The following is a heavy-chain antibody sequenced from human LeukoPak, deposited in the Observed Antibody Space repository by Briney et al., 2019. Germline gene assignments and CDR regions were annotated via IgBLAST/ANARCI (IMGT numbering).Heavy chain of an antibody. V-gene: IGHV4-34*01. CDR2: INHSGST. D-gene: IGHD3-16*01. CDR1: GGSFSGYY. Sequence: PSETLSLTCAVYGGSFSGYYWSWIRQPPGKGLEWIGEINHSGSTNYNPSLKSRVTISVDTSKNQFSLKLSSVTAADTAVYYCARRPLDYVWGSHLDYWGQGTLVTVSS. CDR3: ARRPLDYVWGSHLDY. J-gene: IGHJ4*02.